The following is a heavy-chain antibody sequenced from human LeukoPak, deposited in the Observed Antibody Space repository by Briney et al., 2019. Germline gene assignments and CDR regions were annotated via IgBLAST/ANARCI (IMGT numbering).Heavy chain of an antibody. V-gene: IGHV1-3*01. CDR3: ARDSELPCHYFDY. CDR2: INAGNGNT. D-gene: IGHD1-26*01. J-gene: IGHJ4*02. CDR1: EYTFTSYT. Sequence: RGASVKVSCKASEYTFTSYTMHWVRQAPGQNLEWMGWINAGNGNTKYSQYFQGRVTITRDTSASTAYMELSSLRSEDTAVYYCARDSELPCHYFDYWGQGTLVTVSS.